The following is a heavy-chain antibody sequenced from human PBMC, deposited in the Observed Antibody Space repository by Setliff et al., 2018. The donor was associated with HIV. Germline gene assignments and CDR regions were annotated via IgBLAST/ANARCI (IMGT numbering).Heavy chain of an antibody. D-gene: IGHD3-9*01. CDR2: MNPKSGNT. Sequence: GASVKVSCKASGYSFTSYDINWVRQATGQGLEWMGWMNPKSGNTGYAQKFQGRVTMTRNNSISTAYMELNSLRSEDTAVYYCARSGGASCSYLGCHDILTGKYNDYYYYMAVWGKGTTVTVSS. CDR3: ARSGGASCSYLGCHDILTGKYNDYYYYMAV. J-gene: IGHJ6*03. CDR1: GYSFTSYD. V-gene: IGHV1-8*01.